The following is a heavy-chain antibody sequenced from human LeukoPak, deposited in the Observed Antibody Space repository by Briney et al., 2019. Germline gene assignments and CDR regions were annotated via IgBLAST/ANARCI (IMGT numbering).Heavy chain of an antibody. Sequence: SVKVSCNASGGTFSSYAISWERQAPAQGLEWMGGIIPIFGTANYAQKFQGRVTITADESTSTAYMELSSLRSEDTAVYYCAILETTPRYYFDYWGQGTLVTVSS. D-gene: IGHD1-1*01. CDR2: IIPIFGTA. V-gene: IGHV1-69*01. CDR1: GGTFSSYA. CDR3: AILETTPRYYFDY. J-gene: IGHJ4*02.